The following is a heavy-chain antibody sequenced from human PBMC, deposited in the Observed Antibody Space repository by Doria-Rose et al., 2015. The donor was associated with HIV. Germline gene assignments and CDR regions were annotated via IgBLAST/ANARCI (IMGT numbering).Heavy chain of an antibody. CDR3: ARIKSSRWYHKYYFDF. D-gene: IGHD6-13*01. CDR2: IFSDDER. CDR1: GVSLSSPGMG. Sequence: QVTLKESGPVLVKPTETLTLTCTVSGVSLSSPGMGVSWIRQPPGKALEWLANIFSDDERSYKPSLKSRLTISGATAISQVVLTMTDMDPVDTATYYCARIKSSRWYHKYYFDFWGQGTLVIVSA. J-gene: IGHJ4*02. V-gene: IGHV2-26*01.